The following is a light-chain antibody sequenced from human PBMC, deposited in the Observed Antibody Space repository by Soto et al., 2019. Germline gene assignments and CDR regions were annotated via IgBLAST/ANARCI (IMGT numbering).Light chain of an antibody. CDR1: QSVSSN. CDR2: GAS. J-gene: IGKJ1*01. CDR3: QQYNNWPPT. Sequence: ELVWMQSPGTLSLSPGERVTVSCRASQSVSSNLAWYQQKPGQAPRLLIYGASTKATVIPAGFSGSGSGTEFTLTISSLQSEDFAVYFCQQYNNWPPTFGQGTKVDIK. V-gene: IGKV3-15*01.